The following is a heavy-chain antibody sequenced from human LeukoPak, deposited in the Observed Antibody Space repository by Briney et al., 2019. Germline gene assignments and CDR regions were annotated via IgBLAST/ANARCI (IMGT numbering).Heavy chain of an antibody. V-gene: IGHV3-23*01. D-gene: IGHD3-10*01. CDR3: AKRGIVIRGILVIGYHQEAYHYDY. CDR2: ISERGGRT. J-gene: IGHJ4*02. Sequence: GGSLRLSCVVSGISLTNYAMTWVRQAPGKGLEWVSYISERGGRTSYADSVKGRFTISRDTSLNTLYLQMTSLRAEDTAVYFCAKRGIVIRGILVIGYHQEAYHYDYWGQGVLVTVSS. CDR1: GISLTNYA.